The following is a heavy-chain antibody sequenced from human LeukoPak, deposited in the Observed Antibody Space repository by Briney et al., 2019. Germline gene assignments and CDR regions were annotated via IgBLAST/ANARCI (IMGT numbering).Heavy chain of an antibody. CDR2: ISAYNGNT. CDR1: GYTFTSYG. D-gene: IGHD3-10*01. J-gene: IGHJ6*04. CDR3: ARFKRVWFGELLLGYYYGMDV. V-gene: IGHV1-18*04. Sequence: GASVKVSCKDSGYTFTSYGISWVRQAPGQGLEWMGWISAYNGNTNYAQKLQGRVTMTTDTSTSTAYMELRSLRSDDTAVYYCARFKRVWFGELLLGYYYGMDVWGKGTTVTVSS.